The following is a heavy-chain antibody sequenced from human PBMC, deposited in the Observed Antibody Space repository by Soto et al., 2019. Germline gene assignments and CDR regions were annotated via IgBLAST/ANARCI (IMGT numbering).Heavy chain of an antibody. CDR3: ARALRSGWYNFDY. V-gene: IGHV3-21*01. D-gene: IGHD6-19*01. Sequence: EVQLVESGGGLVKPGGSLRLSCAASGFTFSSYSMNWVRQAPGKGLEWVSSISSSSSYIYYADSVKGRFTISRDNAKNSLYLQMNSQRAEDTAVYYCARALRSGWYNFDYWGQGTLVTVSS. CDR2: ISSSSSYI. J-gene: IGHJ4*02. CDR1: GFTFSSYS.